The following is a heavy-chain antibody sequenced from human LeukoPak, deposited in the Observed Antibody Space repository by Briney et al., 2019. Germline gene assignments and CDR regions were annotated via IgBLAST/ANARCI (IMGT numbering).Heavy chain of an antibody. J-gene: IGHJ3*01. Sequence: GESLKISCKGSGYRFNAYWIAWVRQMPGKGLEWMGIIYPDDSDTRYSPSFQGQVTISADKSVRTAYLQWSSLKASDTAMYYCARPNITSYYDSRGYVDVWGQGTMVTASS. V-gene: IGHV5-51*01. CDR2: IYPDDSDT. CDR1: GYRFNAYW. D-gene: IGHD3-22*01. CDR3: ARPNITSYYDSRGYVDV.